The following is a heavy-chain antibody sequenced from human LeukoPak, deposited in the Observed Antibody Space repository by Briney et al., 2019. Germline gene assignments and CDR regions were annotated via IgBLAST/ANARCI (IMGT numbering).Heavy chain of an antibody. Sequence: GGSLRLSCAAFGFTFSSYWMNWARQAPGKGLEWVASINHNGNVNYYVDSVKGRFTISRDNAKNSLYLQMSNLRAEDTAVYFCARGGGLDVWGQGTTVTVSS. D-gene: IGHD3-16*01. J-gene: IGHJ6*02. V-gene: IGHV3-7*03. CDR2: INHNGNVN. CDR1: GFTFSSYW. CDR3: ARGGGLDV.